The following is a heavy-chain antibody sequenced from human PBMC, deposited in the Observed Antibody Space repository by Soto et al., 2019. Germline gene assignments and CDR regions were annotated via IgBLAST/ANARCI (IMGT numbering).Heavy chain of an antibody. CDR3: ARDPNYYDSSGYWTAQHYFDY. J-gene: IGHJ4*02. Sequence: PWWSLRLSCSASVLSFSGYWMSWFRQAPGKGLEWVANIKQDGSEEYYVDSVKGRFTISRDNAKNSLYLQMNSLRADDTAVYYCARDPNYYDSSGYWTAQHYFDYWGQGTLVTVAS. CDR2: IKQDGSEE. CDR1: VLSFSGYW. D-gene: IGHD3-22*01. V-gene: IGHV3-7*03.